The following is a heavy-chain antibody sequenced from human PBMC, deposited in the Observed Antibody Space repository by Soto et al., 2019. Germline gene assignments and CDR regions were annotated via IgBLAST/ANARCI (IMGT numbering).Heavy chain of an antibody. CDR3: ASLIVGATGDY. V-gene: IGHV3-74*01. CDR2: INSDENRT. CDR1: GFTFSSYW. J-gene: IGHJ4*02. D-gene: IGHD1-26*01. Sequence: EIHLVESGGGLVQPGGSLRLSCAASGFTFSSYWMHWVRQAPGKGLEWVSRINSDENRTSYAESVKGPFTISRDNAKYTPYLQMNSLGAESTAMYYCASLIVGATGDYWGQGTLVTVSS.